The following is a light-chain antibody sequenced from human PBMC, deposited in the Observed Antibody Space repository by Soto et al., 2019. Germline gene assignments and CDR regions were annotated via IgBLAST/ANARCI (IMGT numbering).Light chain of an antibody. V-gene: IGKV1-12*01. CDR2: PAS. Sequence: DIQMTQSPSSISASVGDRVTITCRASQPISSWLAWYQQVPGQAPYLLIYPASTLQSGVPSRFSGCGSGTYYTLTINSLQPEDFAPYFCQQGYNFPRAFGQGTRVES. CDR3: QQGYNFPRA. CDR1: QPISSW. J-gene: IGKJ1*01.